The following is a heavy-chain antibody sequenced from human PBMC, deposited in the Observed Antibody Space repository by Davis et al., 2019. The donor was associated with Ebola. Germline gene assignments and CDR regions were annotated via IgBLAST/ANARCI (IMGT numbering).Heavy chain of an antibody. CDR3: ASTRRSAIDY. CDR2: INPSGGST. J-gene: IGHJ4*02. V-gene: IGHV1-46*01. CDR1: GYTFTSYY. Sequence: ASVKVSCKASGYTFTSYYMHWVRQAPGQGLEWMGIINPSGGSTSYAQKFQGRVTMTRNTSISTAYMELSSLRSEDTAVYYCASTRRSAIDYWGQGTLVTVSS.